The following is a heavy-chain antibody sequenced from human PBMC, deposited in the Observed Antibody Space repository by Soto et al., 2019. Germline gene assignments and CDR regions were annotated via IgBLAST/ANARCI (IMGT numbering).Heavy chain of an antibody. J-gene: IGHJ6*02. D-gene: IGHD6-13*01. CDR3: ARGAEEQQLVVYYGMDV. V-gene: IGHV1-18*01. CDR2: ISAYNGNT. CDR1: GYTFTSYG. Sequence: ASVKVSCKASGYTFTSYGISWVRQAPGQGLEWMGWISAYNGNTNYAQKLQGRVTMTTDASTSTAYMELRSLRSDDTAVYYCARGAEEQQLVVYYGMDVWGQGTTVTVSS.